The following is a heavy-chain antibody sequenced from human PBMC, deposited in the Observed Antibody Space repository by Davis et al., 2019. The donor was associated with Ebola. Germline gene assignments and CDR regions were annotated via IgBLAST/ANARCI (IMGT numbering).Heavy chain of an antibody. D-gene: IGHD3-22*01. V-gene: IGHV3-21*01. Sequence: GESLKISCAASGFTFSSYEMNWVRQAPGKGLEWVSSISSSSSYTNYADSVKGRFTISRDNAKNSLYLQMNSLRAEDTAVYYCARDLYYYDSSGYYRGAFDIWGQGTMVTVSS. CDR1: GFTFSSYE. CDR3: ARDLYYYDSSGYYRGAFDI. CDR2: ISSSSSYT. J-gene: IGHJ3*02.